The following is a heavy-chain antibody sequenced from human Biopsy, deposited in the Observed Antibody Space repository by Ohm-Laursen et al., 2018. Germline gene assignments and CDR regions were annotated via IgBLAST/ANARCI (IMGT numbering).Heavy chain of an antibody. CDR1: GYTFTSHD. CDR2: MSPNTGNT. CDR3: ARWETTLGRSLDS. D-gene: IGHD1-26*01. V-gene: IGHV1-8*01. Sequence: GASAKVSCKASGYTFTSHDINWVRQATGQGLEWMGWMSPNTGNTVYAQRFQDRVTMTSDTSTGTAYMGLTSLTSDDTAVYFCARWETTLGRSLDSWGQGTLVAVSS. J-gene: IGHJ4*02.